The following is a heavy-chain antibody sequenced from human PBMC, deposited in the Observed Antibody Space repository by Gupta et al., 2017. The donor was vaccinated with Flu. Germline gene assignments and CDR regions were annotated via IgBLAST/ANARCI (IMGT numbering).Heavy chain of an antibody. CDR2: IYYSGST. CDR3: ARGRSSSRFVGIDY. CDR1: GGSISSSSYY. D-gene: IGHD6-6*01. J-gene: IGHJ4*02. Sequence: QLQLQESGPGLVKPSETLSLTCTVSGGSISSSSYYWGWIRQPPGKGLEWIGSIYYSGSTYYNPSLKSRVTISVDTSKNQFSLKLSSVTAADTAVYYCARGRSSSRFVGIDYWGQGTLVTVSS. V-gene: IGHV4-39*01.